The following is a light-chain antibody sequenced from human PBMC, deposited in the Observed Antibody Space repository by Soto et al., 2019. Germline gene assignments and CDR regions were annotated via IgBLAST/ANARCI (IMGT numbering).Light chain of an antibody. Sequence: DIQMTQSPSSLSASVGDGATLTCRASQSISSYVSWYQQKPGKSPNLLIYAASRLQSGVQSRFSGSRSGADFTLTISSLQPEDFATYYCQQSYSRVTLGQGTKVDIK. CDR2: AAS. J-gene: IGKJ1*01. CDR3: QQSYSRVT. V-gene: IGKV1-39*01. CDR1: QSISSY.